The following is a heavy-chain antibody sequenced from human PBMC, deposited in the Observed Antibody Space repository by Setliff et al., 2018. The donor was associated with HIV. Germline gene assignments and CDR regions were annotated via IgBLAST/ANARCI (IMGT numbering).Heavy chain of an antibody. V-gene: IGHV1-18*01. J-gene: IGHJ6*02. CDR1: GYTFTNFG. CDR3: AREGYDSSGYYSSGGMDV. CDR2: INADNGNT. D-gene: IGHD3-22*01. Sequence: ASVKVSCKASGYTFTNFGISWVRQAPGQGLEWMGWINADNGNTNYAQKFQGRVTMTTDTSTSTVYMELWSLRSDDTAVYYCAREGYDSSGYYSSGGMDVWGQGTTVTVSS.